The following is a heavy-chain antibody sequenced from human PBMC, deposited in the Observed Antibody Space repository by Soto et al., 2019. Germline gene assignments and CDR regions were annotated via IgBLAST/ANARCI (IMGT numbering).Heavy chain of an antibody. CDR2: ISYSGST. V-gene: IGHV4-61*01. CDR1: GGSVRSGSYY. Sequence: QVQLQESGPGLVKPSETLSLTCTVSGGSVRSGSYYWSWSRQPPGKGLEWLGYISYSGSTNYNSSLKSRVTISKDTSENQFSLKLTSVTAADTAVYYCARYTTGGTGFDYWGQGTLVTVSS. D-gene: IGHD1-1*01. CDR3: ARYTTGGTGFDY. J-gene: IGHJ4*02.